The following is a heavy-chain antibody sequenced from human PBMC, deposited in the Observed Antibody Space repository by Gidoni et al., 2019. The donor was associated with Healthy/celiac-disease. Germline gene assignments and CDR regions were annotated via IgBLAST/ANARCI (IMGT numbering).Heavy chain of an antibody. J-gene: IGHJ6*02. D-gene: IGHD3-22*01. Sequence: LSCAASGFTFSSYGMHWVRQAPGKGLEWVAVIWYDGSNKYYADSVKGRFTISRDNSKNTLYLQMNSLRAEDTAVYYCATMITMIVGSGMDVWGQGTTVTVSS. CDR3: ATMITMIVGSGMDV. V-gene: IGHV3-33*08. CDR2: IWYDGSNK. CDR1: GFTFSSYG.